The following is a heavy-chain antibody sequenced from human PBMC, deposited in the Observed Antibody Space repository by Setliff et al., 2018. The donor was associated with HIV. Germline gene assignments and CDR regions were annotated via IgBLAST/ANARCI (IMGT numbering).Heavy chain of an antibody. CDR3: ARDPYDTSGYSNYYFDL. D-gene: IGHD3-22*01. J-gene: IGHJ2*01. Sequence: ASETLSLTCTVSGASISSGDYYWTWIRQPPGKGLAWIGYICYSGSTYYNPSLKSLVTISVDTSKNQFSLKLNSVTAAGTAVYYCARDPYDTSGYSNYYFDLWGRGTLFTVSS. CDR2: ICYSGST. V-gene: IGHV4-30-4*08. CDR1: GASISSGDYY.